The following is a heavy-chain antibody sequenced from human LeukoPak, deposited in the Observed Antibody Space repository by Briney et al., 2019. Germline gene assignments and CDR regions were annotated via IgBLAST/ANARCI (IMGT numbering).Heavy chain of an antibody. V-gene: IGHV4-59*01. Sequence: SETLSLTCTVSGGSITGYYWSWVWQPPGKGLEWIGYIYSSGSTNYNPSLKSRVTISVDTSKNQFSLKLNSVTAADTAVYYCTRGATGPEYWGQGTLVTVSS. J-gene: IGHJ4*02. CDR2: IYSSGST. CDR3: TRGATGPEY. D-gene: IGHD1-1*01. CDR1: GGSITGYY.